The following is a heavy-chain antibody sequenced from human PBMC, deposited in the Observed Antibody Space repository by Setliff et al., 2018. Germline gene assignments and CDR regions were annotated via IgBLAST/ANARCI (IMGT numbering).Heavy chain of an antibody. CDR2: IDPGDSDT. D-gene: IGHD2-8*02. Sequence: PGESLKISCKGSGYNFASYWIAWVRQRPGKGPEWMGIIDPGDSDTTYNPSFEGHVTITADKSTNTAYLQWGSLKPSDTAFYYCARDFRTRVQGYFDFWGQGTLVTVSS. CDR1: GYNFASYW. J-gene: IGHJ4*02. V-gene: IGHV5-51*01. CDR3: ARDFRTRVQGYFDF.